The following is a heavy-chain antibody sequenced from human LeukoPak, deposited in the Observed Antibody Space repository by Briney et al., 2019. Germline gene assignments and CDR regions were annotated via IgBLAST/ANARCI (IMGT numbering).Heavy chain of an antibody. CDR3: ARGKFNHVAYWFDP. CDR1: GGSISSYY. Sequence: PSETLSLTCTVSGGSISSYYWSWIRQPPGKGLEWIGYIYYSGSTNYNPSLKSRVTISVDTSKNQFSLKLSSVTAADTAVYYCARGKFNHVAYWFDPWGQGTLVTVSS. V-gene: IGHV4-59*08. J-gene: IGHJ5*02. CDR2: IYYSGST. D-gene: IGHD2-21*01.